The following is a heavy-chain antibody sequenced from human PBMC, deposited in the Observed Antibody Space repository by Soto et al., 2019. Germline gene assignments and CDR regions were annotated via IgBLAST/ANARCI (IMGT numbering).Heavy chain of an antibody. Sequence: SDTLSLTCTVSGGSIGISRYYWGWIRQPPGKGLEWIGSIYYSGSTYYNPSLKSRVTISVDTSKNQFSLKLSSVTAADTAVYYCARQNPAQGYYYGMDVWGQGTTVT. CDR1: GGSIGISRYY. J-gene: IGHJ6*02. CDR2: IYYSGST. CDR3: ARQNPAQGYYYGMDV. V-gene: IGHV4-39*01.